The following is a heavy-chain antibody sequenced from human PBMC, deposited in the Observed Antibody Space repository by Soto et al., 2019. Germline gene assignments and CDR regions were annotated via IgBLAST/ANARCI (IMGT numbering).Heavy chain of an antibody. CDR1: GGSISSYY. CDR2: IYYSGST. V-gene: IGHV4-59*01. CDR3: ARGGGRDGYTS. J-gene: IGHJ4*02. Sequence: SETLSLTCTVSGGSISSYYWSWIRQPPGKGLEWIGYIYYSGSTNYNPSLKSRVTISVDTSKNQFSLKLSSVTAADTAVYYCARGGGRDGYTSWGQGTLVTVYS. D-gene: IGHD2-15*01.